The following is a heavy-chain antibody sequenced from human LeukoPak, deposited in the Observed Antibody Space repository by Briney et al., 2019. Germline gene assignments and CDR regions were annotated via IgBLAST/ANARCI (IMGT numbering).Heavy chain of an antibody. D-gene: IGHD3-10*01. Sequence: GGSLRLSCAASGFTFSDYNMNWVRQAPGKGLEGVSSISSSSIYIYYSDSVKGRFTISRDNARNSLFLQMNSLRAEDTAVYYCARDLMGYKYHYMDVWGKGTTVTVSS. CDR2: ISSSSIYI. J-gene: IGHJ6*03. CDR3: ARDLMGYKYHYMDV. V-gene: IGHV3-21*01. CDR1: GFTFSDYN.